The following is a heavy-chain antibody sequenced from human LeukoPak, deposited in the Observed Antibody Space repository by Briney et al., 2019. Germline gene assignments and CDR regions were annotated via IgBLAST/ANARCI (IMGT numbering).Heavy chain of an antibody. CDR2: ISGSGGST. Sequence: GGSLRLSCAASGFTFSSYGMSWVRQAPGKGLEWVSAISGSGGSTYYADSVKGRFTISRDNSKNTLYLQMNSLRAEDTAVYYCARNLWSGEFLDSWGQGTLVTVSS. D-gene: IGHD3-10*01. J-gene: IGHJ5*01. CDR1: GFTFSSYG. CDR3: ARNLWSGEFLDS. V-gene: IGHV3-23*01.